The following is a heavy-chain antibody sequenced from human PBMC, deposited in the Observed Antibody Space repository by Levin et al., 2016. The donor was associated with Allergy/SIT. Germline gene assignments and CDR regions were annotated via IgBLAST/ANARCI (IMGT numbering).Heavy chain of an antibody. J-gene: IGHJ4*02. V-gene: IGHV1-69*01. CDR2: IIPIFGTA. Sequence: WVRQAPGQGLEWMGGIIPIFGTANYAQKFQGRVTITADESTSTAYMELSSLRSEDTAVYYCARSPEKYGSGNTWGGYWGQGTLVTVSS. CDR3: ARSPEKYGSGNTWGGY. D-gene: IGHD3-10*01.